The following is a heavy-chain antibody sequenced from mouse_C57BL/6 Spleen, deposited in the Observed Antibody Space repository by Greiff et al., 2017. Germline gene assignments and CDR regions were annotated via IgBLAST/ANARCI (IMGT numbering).Heavy chain of an antibody. J-gene: IGHJ3*01. V-gene: IGHV14-4*01. Sequence: EVKLVESGAELVRPGASVKLSCTASGFNIKDDYMHWVKQRPEQGLEWIGWIDPENGDTEYASKFQGKATITADTSSNTAYLQLSSLTSEDTAVYYCTPMATVVGGAYWGQGTLVTVSA. CDR3: TPMATVVGGAY. CDR2: IDPENGDT. CDR1: GFNIKDDY. D-gene: IGHD1-1*01.